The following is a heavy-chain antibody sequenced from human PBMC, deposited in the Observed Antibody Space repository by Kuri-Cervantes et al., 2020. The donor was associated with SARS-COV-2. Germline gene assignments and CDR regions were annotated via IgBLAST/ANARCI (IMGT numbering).Heavy chain of an antibody. D-gene: IGHD3-22*01. CDR3: ARGYYDSSGYPLGWYFDL. CDR2: IGTAGDT. CDR1: GFTFSSYD. J-gene: IGHJ2*01. Sequence: GGSLRLSCAASGFTFSSYDMHWVHQATGKGLEWVSAIGTAGDTYYPGSVKGRFTISRENAKNSLYLQMNSLRAGDTAVYYCARGYYDSSGYPLGWYFDLWGRGTLVTVSS. V-gene: IGHV3-13*04.